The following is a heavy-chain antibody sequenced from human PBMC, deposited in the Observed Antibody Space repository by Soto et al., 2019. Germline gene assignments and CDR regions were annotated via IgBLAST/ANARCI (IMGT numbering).Heavy chain of an antibody. Sequence: EVQLLESGGGLVQPGGSLRLSCAASGFTFSSYAMSWVRQAPGKGLEWVSAISGSGGSTYYADSVKGRFTISRDNSKNTLYLQMNSLRAEDTAVYYCAKLWNSDNHVVNHPRGVDLSDYWGQGTLVTVSS. CDR2: ISGSGGST. CDR1: GFTFSSYA. D-gene: IGHD1-7*01. CDR3: AKLWNSDNHVVNHPRGVDLSDY. V-gene: IGHV3-23*01. J-gene: IGHJ4*02.